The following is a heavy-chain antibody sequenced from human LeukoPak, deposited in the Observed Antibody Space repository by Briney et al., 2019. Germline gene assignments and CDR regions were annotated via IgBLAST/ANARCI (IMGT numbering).Heavy chain of an antibody. D-gene: IGHD5-12*01. CDR2: IKQDGSEK. CDR1: GFTFSSYW. J-gene: IGHJ6*03. CDR3: ARDIYWIPDYMDV. V-gene: IGHV3-7*01. Sequence: GGSLRLSCAASGFTFSSYWMSWVRQAPGKGLEWVANIKQDGSEKYYVDSVKGRFTISRDNAKNSLYLQMNSLRAEDTAVYYCARDIYWIPDYMDVWGKGTTVTVSS.